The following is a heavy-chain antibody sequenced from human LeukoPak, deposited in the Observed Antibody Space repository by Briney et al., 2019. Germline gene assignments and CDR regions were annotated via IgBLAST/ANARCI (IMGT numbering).Heavy chain of an antibody. CDR3: ARDTRDIVATGVDY. Sequence: GASVKVSCKASGYTFTSYGISWVRQAPGQGLEWMGWISAYNGNTNYAQKFQGRVTLTTDTSTTTAYMELRSLRSDDTAVYYCARDTRDIVATGVDYWGQGTLVTVSS. V-gene: IGHV1-18*01. CDR1: GYTFTSYG. D-gene: IGHD5-12*01. CDR2: ISAYNGNT. J-gene: IGHJ4*02.